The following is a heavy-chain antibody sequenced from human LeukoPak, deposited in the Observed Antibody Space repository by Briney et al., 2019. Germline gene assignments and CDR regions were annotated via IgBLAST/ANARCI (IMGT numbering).Heavy chain of an antibody. Sequence: SETLSLTYTVSGGSISSGGYYWGWIRQPPGKGLEWIGSMYYSGSTYYNPSLKSRVTISVDTSNNQFSLRLSSVTAADTAVYYCARGRTAALWGQGTLVTVSS. CDR2: MYYSGST. D-gene: IGHD6-13*01. V-gene: IGHV4-39*07. CDR1: GGSISSGGYY. CDR3: ARGRTAAL. J-gene: IGHJ4*02.